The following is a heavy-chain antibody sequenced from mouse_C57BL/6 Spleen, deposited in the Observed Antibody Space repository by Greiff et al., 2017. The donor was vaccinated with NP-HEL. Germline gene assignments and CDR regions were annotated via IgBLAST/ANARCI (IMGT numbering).Heavy chain of an antibody. CDR3: SGLYYGSSLNYDMDY. CDR1: GFNIKDDY. V-gene: IGHV14-4*01. J-gene: IGHJ4*01. D-gene: IGHD1-1*01. CDR2: IDPENGDT. Sequence: EVQLQQSGAELVRPGASVKLSCTASGFNIKDDYMHWVKQRPEQGLEWIGWIDPENGDTEYASKFQGKATITADTSSNTAYLQLSSLTSEDTDVYYCSGLYYGSSLNYDMDYWGQGTSVTVSS.